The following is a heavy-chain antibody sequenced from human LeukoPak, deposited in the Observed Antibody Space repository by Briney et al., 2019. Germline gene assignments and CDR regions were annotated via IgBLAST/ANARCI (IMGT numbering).Heavy chain of an antibody. V-gene: IGHV1-18*01. CDR3: ARGRFWSSYYTGYYGSGPSRTIDY. J-gene: IGHJ4*02. CDR2: ISAYNGNT. CDR1: GYTFTSYG. Sequence: ASVKVSCKASGYTFTSYGISWVRQAPGQGLEWMGWISAYNGNTNYAQKLQGRVTMTTDTSTSTAYMELRSLRADDTAVYYCARGRFWSSYYTGYYGSGPSRTIDYWGQGTLVTVSS. D-gene: IGHD3-10*01.